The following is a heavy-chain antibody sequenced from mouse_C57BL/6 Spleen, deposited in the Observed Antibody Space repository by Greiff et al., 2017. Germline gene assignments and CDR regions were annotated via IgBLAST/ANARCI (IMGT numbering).Heavy chain of an antibody. CDR2: IDPSDSYT. CDR3: AGSNSFYAMDY. CDR1: GYTFTSYW. D-gene: IGHD2-5*01. V-gene: IGHV1-69*01. Sequence: QVQLQQPGAELVMPGASVKLSCKASGYTFTSYWMHWVKQRPGQGLEWIGEIDPSDSYTNYNQKFKGKSTLTVDKSSSTAYMQLSSLTSEDSAVYYCAGSNSFYAMDYWGQGTSVTVSS. J-gene: IGHJ4*01.